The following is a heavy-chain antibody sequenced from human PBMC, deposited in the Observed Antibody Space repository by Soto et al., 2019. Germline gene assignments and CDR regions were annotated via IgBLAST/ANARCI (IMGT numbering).Heavy chain of an antibody. CDR2: FDPEDGET. D-gene: IGHD4-17*01. Sequence: ASVKVSCKVSGYTLTELSMHWVRQAPGKGLEWMGGFDPEDGETIYAQKFQGRATMTEDTSTDTAYMELSSLRSEDTAVYYCATASGDYGGNSGAFDIWGQGTMVTVSS. CDR3: ATASGDYGGNSGAFDI. V-gene: IGHV1-24*01. J-gene: IGHJ3*02. CDR1: GYTLTELS.